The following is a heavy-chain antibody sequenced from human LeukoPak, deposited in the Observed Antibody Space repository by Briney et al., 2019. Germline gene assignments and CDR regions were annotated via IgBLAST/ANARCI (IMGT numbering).Heavy chain of an antibody. Sequence: GGSLRLSCVASGFSFSEYTMNWFRQVPGEGLEWFSSIESASNYIYYADSVKGRFTISRDNAKNSLFLQMDSLTAEDTAVYYCAREATSGWFYFDHWGQGTLVAV. J-gene: IGHJ4*02. CDR3: AREATSGWFYFDH. CDR2: IESASNYI. V-gene: IGHV3-21*01. CDR1: GFSFSEYT. D-gene: IGHD6-19*01.